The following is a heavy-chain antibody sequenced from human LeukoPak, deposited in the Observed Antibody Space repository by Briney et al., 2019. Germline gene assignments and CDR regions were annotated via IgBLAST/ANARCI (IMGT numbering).Heavy chain of an antibody. Sequence: GGSLRLSCAASGFTFSSYAMSWVRQAPGKGLEWVAMIKPDGSGEYYLDSVKGRFTISRDNAKNSLYLQMNSLRADDTAVYFCLTGYSSHWYNEGNYWGQGILVTVSS. J-gene: IGHJ4*02. V-gene: IGHV3-7*01. CDR3: LTGYSSHWYNEGNY. CDR1: GFTFSSYA. D-gene: IGHD6-19*01. CDR2: IKPDGSGE.